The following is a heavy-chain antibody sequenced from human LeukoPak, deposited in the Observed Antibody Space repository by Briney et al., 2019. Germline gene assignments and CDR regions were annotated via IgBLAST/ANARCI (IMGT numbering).Heavy chain of an antibody. J-gene: IGHJ4*02. CDR1: GFTFSSYS. Sequence: GGSLRVSCAASGFTFSSYSMNWVRQAPGEGLEWVSRIKGDERSTNYADSVKGRFTISRDNAKNTVYLEMNSLRAEDTAVYYCVRGQLWSYYHEYWGQGTLVTVSS. CDR3: VRGQLWSYYHEY. V-gene: IGHV3-74*01. D-gene: IGHD5-18*01. CDR2: IKGDERST.